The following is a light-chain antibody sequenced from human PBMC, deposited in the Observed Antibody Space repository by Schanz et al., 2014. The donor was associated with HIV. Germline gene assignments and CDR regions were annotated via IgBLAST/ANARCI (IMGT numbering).Light chain of an antibody. V-gene: IGLV2-14*01. CDR1: SSDVGGYNY. CDR3: SSYVDTYSVI. CDR2: DVS. Sequence: QSALTQPASVSGSPGQSITISCTGSSSDVGGYNYVSWYQQYPGKAPTLIIYDVSDRPSGVSNRFSGSKSGNTASLTISGLQADDEADYYCSSYVDTYSVIFGGGTKLTVL. J-gene: IGLJ2*01.